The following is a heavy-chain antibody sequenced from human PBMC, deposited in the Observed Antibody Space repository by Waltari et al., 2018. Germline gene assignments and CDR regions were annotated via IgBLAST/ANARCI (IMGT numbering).Heavy chain of an antibody. CDR3: ARVTRIAAPYFDY. V-gene: IGHV4-61*09. J-gene: IGHJ4*02. CDR2: IYTSGST. Sequence: QVQLQESGPGLVKPSQTLSLTCTVPGGSISSGSYYWSWIRQPAGKGLEWIGYIYTSGSTNYNPSLKSRVTISVDTSKNQFSLKLSSVTAADTAVYYCARVTRIAAPYFDYWGQGTLVTVSS. CDR1: GGSISSGSYY. D-gene: IGHD6-25*01.